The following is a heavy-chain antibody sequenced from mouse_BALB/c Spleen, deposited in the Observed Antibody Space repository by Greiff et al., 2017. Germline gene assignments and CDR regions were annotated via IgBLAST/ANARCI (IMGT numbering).Heavy chain of an antibody. Sequence: VQLQQSGPGLVQPSQSLSITCTASGFSLTSYGVHWVRQSPGKGLEWLGVIWSGGSTDYTAAFISRLSISKDNTRSQVFFQMNSLQANDTAIYYCARSPRTGTGFAYWGQGTLVTVSA. CDR2: IWSGGST. V-gene: IGHV2-2*02. D-gene: IGHD4-1*01. CDR1: GFSLTSYG. J-gene: IGHJ3*01. CDR3: ARSPRTGTGFAY.